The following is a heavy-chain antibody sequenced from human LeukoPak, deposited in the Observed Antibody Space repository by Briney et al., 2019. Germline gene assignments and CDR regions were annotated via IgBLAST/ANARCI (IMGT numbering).Heavy chain of an antibody. CDR1: GFTLSNHW. CDR2: VNRDGSET. V-gene: IGHV3-7*03. J-gene: IGHJ6*02. Sequence: GGSLRLSCAASGFTLSNHWMTWVRQVPGRGPEWVANVNRDGSETYYLDSVKGRFTISKDNAKNSLYLQMNSLRAEDTALYYCTRGVVVATHYFYGMGVWGQGTTVIVS. D-gene: IGHD2-15*01. CDR3: TRGVVVATHYFYGMGV.